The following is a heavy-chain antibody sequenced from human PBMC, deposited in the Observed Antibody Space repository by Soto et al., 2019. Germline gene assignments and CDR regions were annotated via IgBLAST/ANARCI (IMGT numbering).Heavy chain of an antibody. Sequence: SETLSLTCAVYGGSFSGYYWSWIRQPPGKGLEWIGEINHSGSTNYNPSLKSRATISVDTSKNQFSLKLSSVTAADTAVYYCARGNRGHCTNGVCYKGSRFDYWGQGTLVTVSS. CDR3: ARGNRGHCTNGVCYKGSRFDY. CDR2: INHSGST. D-gene: IGHD2-8*01. J-gene: IGHJ4*02. CDR1: GGSFSGYY. V-gene: IGHV4-34*01.